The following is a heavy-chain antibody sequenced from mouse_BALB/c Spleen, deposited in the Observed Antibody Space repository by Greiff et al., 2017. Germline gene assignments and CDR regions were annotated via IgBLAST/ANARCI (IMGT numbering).Heavy chain of an antibody. CDR3: ATGYYFDY. CDR1: GFTFSDYY. J-gene: IGHJ2*01. CDR2: ISDGGSYT. V-gene: IGHV5-4*02. Sequence: ELKLVESGGGLVKPGGSLKLSCAASGFTFSDYYMYWVRQTPEKRLEWVATISDGGSYTYYPDSVKGRFTISRDNAKNNLYLQMSSLKSEDTAMYYCATGYYFDYWGQGTTLTVSS. D-gene: IGHD4-1*01.